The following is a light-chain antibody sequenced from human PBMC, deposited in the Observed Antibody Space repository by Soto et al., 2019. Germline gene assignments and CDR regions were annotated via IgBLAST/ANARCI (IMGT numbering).Light chain of an antibody. CDR2: GAS. Sequence: EIGMTQSPATLSVSPGERATLSCRASQSININLAWYQQKPGQAPRLLIYGASTRATGLPARFSGSGSGTDFTLTISRLEPEDFALYYCQQYGTSPITFGQGTRLE. J-gene: IGKJ5*01. CDR3: QQYGTSPIT. CDR1: QSININ. V-gene: IGKV3-15*01.